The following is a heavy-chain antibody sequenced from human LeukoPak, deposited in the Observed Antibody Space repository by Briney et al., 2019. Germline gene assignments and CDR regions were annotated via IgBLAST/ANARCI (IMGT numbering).Heavy chain of an antibody. D-gene: IGHD1-26*01. CDR3: ARAYSGSLPDYFDY. Sequence: SETLSLTCTVSGGSINNGGYYWSWIRQHPGKGLEWIGYIYYSGSSYYNPSLRSRVTISVDTSKNHFSLKLTSVTAADTAVYYCARAYSGSLPDYFDYWGQGTLVTVSS. CDR2: IYYSGSS. CDR1: GGSINNGGYY. J-gene: IGHJ4*02. V-gene: IGHV4-31*03.